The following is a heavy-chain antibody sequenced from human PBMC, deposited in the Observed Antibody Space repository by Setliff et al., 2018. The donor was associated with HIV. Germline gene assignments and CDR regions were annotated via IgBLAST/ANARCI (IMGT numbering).Heavy chain of an antibody. D-gene: IGHD5-18*01. Sequence: SETLSLTCTVSGGSISSSSYYWGWIHQPPGKGLEWIGSIYYSGSTYYNPSLKSRVTISVDTSKNQFSLKLSSVTAADTAVYYCARRQQLWLLYAFDIWGQGTMVTVSS. CDR3: ARRQQLWLLYAFDI. V-gene: IGHV4-39*01. CDR1: GGSISSSSYY. J-gene: IGHJ3*02. CDR2: IYYSGST.